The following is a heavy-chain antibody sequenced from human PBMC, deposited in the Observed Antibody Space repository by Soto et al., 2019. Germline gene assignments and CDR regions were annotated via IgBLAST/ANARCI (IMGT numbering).Heavy chain of an antibody. CDR2: IYYSGST. Sequence: PSETLSLTCTVSGGSISTGDYYWSWIRQPPGKGLEWIGYIYYSGSTYYNPSLKSRVTISVDTSKNQFSLKLSSVTAADTAVYYCARERPDGSRLDLWGQGTLVPVSS. V-gene: IGHV4-30-4*01. CDR1: GGSISTGDYY. J-gene: IGHJ5*02. D-gene: IGHD6-13*01. CDR3: ARERPDGSRLDL.